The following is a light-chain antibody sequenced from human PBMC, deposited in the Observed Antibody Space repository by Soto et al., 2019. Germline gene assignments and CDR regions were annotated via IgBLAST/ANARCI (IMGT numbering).Light chain of an antibody. V-gene: IGKV1-39*01. CDR1: QSISTY. Sequence: DLQMTQSPSSLSASVGDRVTITCRASQSISTYLHWYQQKPGKAPNLLIYAASTLQSGVPSRFSGSGSGTDFTRTISSLQPEDFATYFCQHGYGTPLTFGGGTKVDIK. CDR3: QHGYGTPLT. J-gene: IGKJ4*01. CDR2: AAS.